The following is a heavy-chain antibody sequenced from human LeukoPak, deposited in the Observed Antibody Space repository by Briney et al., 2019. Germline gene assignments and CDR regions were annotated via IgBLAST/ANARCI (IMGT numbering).Heavy chain of an antibody. CDR2: IYSGGST. CDR1: GFTVSSNY. CDR3: ARERSSSWPDAFDI. J-gene: IGHJ3*02. D-gene: IGHD6-13*01. V-gene: IGHV3-53*01. Sequence: GGSLRLSCAASGFTVSSNYMSWVRQAPGKGLEWVSVIYSGGSTYYADSVKGRFTISRDNSKNTLYLQMNSLRAEDTAVYYCARERSSSWPDAFDIWRQGTMVTVSS.